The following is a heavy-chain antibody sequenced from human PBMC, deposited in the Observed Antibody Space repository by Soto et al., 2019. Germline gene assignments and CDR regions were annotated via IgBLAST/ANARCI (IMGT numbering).Heavy chain of an antibody. CDR2: ITPIFGTA. D-gene: IGHD3-22*01. CDR1: GGTFSSYA. Sequence: SVKVSCKASGGTFSSYAISWVRQAPGQGLEWMGGITPIFGTANYAQKFQGRVTITADESTSTAYMELSSLRSEDTAVYYCARGAPQEYYYDSSGFDYWGQGTLVTVSS. V-gene: IGHV1-69*13. CDR3: ARGAPQEYYYDSSGFDY. J-gene: IGHJ4*02.